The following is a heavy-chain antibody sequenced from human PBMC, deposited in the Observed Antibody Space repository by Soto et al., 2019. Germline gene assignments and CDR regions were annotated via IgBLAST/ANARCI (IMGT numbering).Heavy chain of an antibody. CDR1: SGSISSSNW. V-gene: IGHV4-4*02. J-gene: IGHJ4*02. Sequence: QVQLQESGPGLVKPSGTLSLTCAVSSGSISSSNWWSWARQPPGKGLEWIGEIYHSGSTNYNPSLKSRVTISVDKSKNQFSLKLSSVTAADTAVYYCARDRGRYCSGGSCYPLGYFDYWGQGTLVTVSS. CDR3: ARDRGRYCSGGSCYPLGYFDY. D-gene: IGHD2-15*01. CDR2: IYHSGST.